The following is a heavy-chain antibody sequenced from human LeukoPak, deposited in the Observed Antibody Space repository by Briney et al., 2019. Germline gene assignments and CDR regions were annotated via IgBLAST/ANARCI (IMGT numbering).Heavy chain of an antibody. V-gene: IGHV4-39*01. J-gene: IGHJ4*02. Sequence: SETLSLTCTVSGGSISSSSYYWGWIRQPPGKGLEWIGSIYYSGSTYYNPSLKSRVTISVDTSKNQFSLKLSSVTAADTAVYYCASPGVQYCSSTSYYYFDYWGQGTLVTVSS. CDR1: GGSISSSSYY. CDR3: ASPGVQYCSSTSYYYFDY. CDR2: IYYSGST. D-gene: IGHD2-2*01.